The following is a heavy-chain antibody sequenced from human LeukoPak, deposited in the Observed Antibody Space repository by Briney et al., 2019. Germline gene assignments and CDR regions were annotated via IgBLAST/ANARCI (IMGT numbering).Heavy chain of an antibody. J-gene: IGHJ4*02. V-gene: IGHV4-38-2*02. Sequence: SETLSLTCTVSDYSISSGFYWGWIRQPPGKGLEWLGSIHHSGTTHYNPSLMSRVTISVDTSKNHISLKVTSVTASDTAVYYCARDFGYGDYFFDDWGQGTLVTVSS. CDR2: IHHSGTT. CDR1: DYSISSGFY. CDR3: ARDFGYGDYFFDD. D-gene: IGHD4-17*01.